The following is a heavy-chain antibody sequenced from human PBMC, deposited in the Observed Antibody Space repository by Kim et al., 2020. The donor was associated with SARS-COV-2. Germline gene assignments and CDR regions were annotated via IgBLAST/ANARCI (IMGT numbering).Heavy chain of an antibody. CDR3: ARGKLLYGYYGMDV. Sequence: SETLSLTCAVYGGSFSGYYWSWIRQPPGKGLEWIGEINHSGSTNYNPSLKSRVTISVDTSKNQFSLKLSSVTAADTAVYYCARGKLLYGYYGMDVWGQGTTVTVSS. J-gene: IGHJ6*02. CDR1: GGSFSGYY. V-gene: IGHV4-34*01. D-gene: IGHD2-2*02. CDR2: INHSGST.